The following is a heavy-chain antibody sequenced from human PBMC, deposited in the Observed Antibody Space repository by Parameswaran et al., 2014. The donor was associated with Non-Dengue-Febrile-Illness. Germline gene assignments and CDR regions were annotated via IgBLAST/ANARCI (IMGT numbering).Heavy chain of an antibody. D-gene: IGHD2-2*01. V-gene: IGHV4-39*01. CDR3: ARSLEYVPHFDC. CDR2: MHYSGRT. Sequence: WIRQPPGKGLEWIGSMHYSGRTYYNPSLKSRATISVDTSNNQFSLSLYSVTAADTAVYYCARSLEYVPHFDCWGQGTLVTVSS. J-gene: IGHJ4*02.